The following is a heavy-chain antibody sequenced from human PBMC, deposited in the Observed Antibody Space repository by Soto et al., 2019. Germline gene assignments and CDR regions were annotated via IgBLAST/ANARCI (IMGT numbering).Heavy chain of an antibody. CDR2: INHSGST. D-gene: IGHD2-2*02. CDR1: GGAFSGYY. V-gene: IGHV4-34*01. J-gene: IGHJ6*02. CDR3: ARVTIVVVPASILYYYHYCMDV. Sequence: SETLSLTCAVNGGAFSGYYWSWIRQPPGKGLEWIGEINHSGSTNYNPSLKSRVTISVDTATNHYSQTLSPVTAADTAVYYCARVTIVVVPASILYYYHYCMDVWGQGTTVTVSS.